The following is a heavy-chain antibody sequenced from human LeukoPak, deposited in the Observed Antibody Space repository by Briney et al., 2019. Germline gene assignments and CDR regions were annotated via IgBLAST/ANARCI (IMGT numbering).Heavy chain of an antibody. Sequence: GGSLRLSCAASGFTFSDYYMSWIRQAPGKGLEWVSYISSSGSTIYYADSVKGRFTISRDNAKNSLYLQMNSLRADDTAVYYCARDRAPHYYDSSGYYVAGAFDIWGQGTMVTVSS. CDR1: GFTFSDYY. V-gene: IGHV3-11*04. CDR3: ARDRAPHYYDSSGYYVAGAFDI. J-gene: IGHJ3*02. D-gene: IGHD3-22*01. CDR2: ISSSGSTI.